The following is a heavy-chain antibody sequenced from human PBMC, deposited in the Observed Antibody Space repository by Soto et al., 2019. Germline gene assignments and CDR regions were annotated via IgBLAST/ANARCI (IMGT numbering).Heavy chain of an antibody. CDR3: ARAGYCGPGCYYYFDY. CDR2: VSSSGTTI. CDR1: GFTFSTYS. V-gene: IGHV3-48*04. D-gene: IGHD2-21*02. Sequence: EVQLVESGGGFVQPGGSLRLSCTTSGFTFSTYSMSWVRQAPGKGLEWVSPVSSSGTTIYHADSVKGRFTVSRDNTKNSLYLQMNSLRVEDTSVYYCARAGYCGPGCYYYFDYWGQGTLVTVSS. J-gene: IGHJ4*02.